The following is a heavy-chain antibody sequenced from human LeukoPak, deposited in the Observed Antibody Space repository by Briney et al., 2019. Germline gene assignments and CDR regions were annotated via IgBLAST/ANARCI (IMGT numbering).Heavy chain of an antibody. CDR3: ARCRSGNTKWFDP. Sequence: GGSLRLSCAASGFTFSSYWMSWVRQAPGKGLEWVANIKQDGSEKYYVDSVKGRFTISRDNAKSSLYLQTNSLRAEDTAVYYCARCRSGNTKWFDPWGQGTMVTVSS. J-gene: IGHJ5*01. CDR2: IKQDGSEK. V-gene: IGHV3-7*05. D-gene: IGHD1-1*01. CDR1: GFTFSSYW.